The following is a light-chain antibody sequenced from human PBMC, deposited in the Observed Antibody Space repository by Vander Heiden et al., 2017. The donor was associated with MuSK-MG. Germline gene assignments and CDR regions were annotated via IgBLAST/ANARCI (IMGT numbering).Light chain of an antibody. J-gene: IGKJ1*01. Sequence: DIVMTQSPDSLAVSLGERPTINCKSSQSVLYSSNNKNYLAWYQQKPGQPPKLLIYWASTRESGVPDRFSGSGSGTDFTLTISSLQAEDVAVYYCQQYDSTPRTFGQGTKVEIK. CDR3: QQYDSTPRT. CDR2: WAS. V-gene: IGKV4-1*01. CDR1: QSVLYSSNNKNY.